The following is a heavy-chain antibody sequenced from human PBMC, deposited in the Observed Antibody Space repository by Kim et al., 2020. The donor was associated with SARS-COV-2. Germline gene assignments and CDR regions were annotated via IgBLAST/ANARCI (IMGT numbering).Heavy chain of an antibody. CDR1: GFTFINYA. V-gene: IGHV3-23*01. D-gene: IGHD6-13*01. CDR3: AKDRPCDPAAAGLEDFDS. Sequence: GGSLRLSCVASGFTFINYAVSWVRQAPGKGLEWVSGISGNGDATYYADSVKGRFTISRDNPKNTVYLQINSLRAEDTAVYYCAKDRPCDPAAAGLEDFDSWGQGTLVIVSS. CDR2: ISGNGDAT. J-gene: IGHJ4*02.